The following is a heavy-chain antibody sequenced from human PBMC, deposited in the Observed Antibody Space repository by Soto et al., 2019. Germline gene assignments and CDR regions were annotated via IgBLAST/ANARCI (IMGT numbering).Heavy chain of an antibody. Sequence: RASVKVSCKASGGTFSSYAISWVRQAPGQGLEWMGGIIPIFGTANYAQKFQGRVTITADESTSTAYMELSSLRSEDTAVYYCARADRYYGSGFAYYGMDVWGPGTTVTVSS. CDR3: ARADRYYGSGFAYYGMDV. CDR1: GGTFSSYA. V-gene: IGHV1-69*13. D-gene: IGHD3-10*01. CDR2: IIPIFGTA. J-gene: IGHJ6*02.